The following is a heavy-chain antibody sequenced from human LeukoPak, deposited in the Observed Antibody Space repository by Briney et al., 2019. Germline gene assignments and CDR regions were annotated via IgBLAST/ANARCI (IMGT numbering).Heavy chain of an antibody. D-gene: IGHD6-13*01. CDR1: GGSFSGYY. V-gene: IGHV4-34*01. CDR3: VTGYSSSWYFAFDI. CDR2: INHSGST. J-gene: IGHJ3*02. Sequence: SETLSLTCAVYGGSFSGYYWSWIRQPPGKGLEWIGEINHSGSTNYNPSLKSRVTISVDKSKNQFSLKLSSVTAADTAVYYCVTGYSSSWYFAFDIWGQGTMVTVSS.